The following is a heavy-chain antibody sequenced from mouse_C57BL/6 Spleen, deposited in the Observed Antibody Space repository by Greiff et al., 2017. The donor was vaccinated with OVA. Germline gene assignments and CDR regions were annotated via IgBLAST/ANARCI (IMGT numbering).Heavy chain of an antibody. J-gene: IGHJ4*01. CDR3: ARVGGNYDYAMDY. Sequence: EVQLVESGPGLVKPSQSLSLTCSVTGYSITSGYYWNWIRQFPGNKLEWMGYISYDGSNNYNPSLKNRISITRDTSKNQFFLKLNSVTTEDTATYYCARVGGNYDYAMDYWGQGTSVTVSS. CDR2: ISYDGSN. CDR1: GYSITSGYY. D-gene: IGHD2-1*01. V-gene: IGHV3-6*01.